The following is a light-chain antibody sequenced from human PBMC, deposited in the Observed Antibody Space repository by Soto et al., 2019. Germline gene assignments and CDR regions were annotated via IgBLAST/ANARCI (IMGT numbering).Light chain of an antibody. J-gene: IGLJ1*01. CDR2: DDR. Sequence: SYELTQPPSESVAPGQTARITCTGNNIGSQSVHWYQQQPGQAPVLFLYDDRGRPSGIPERFSGSKSGNTATLTISRVAAGDEADYYCQVWASSRDEVLFGTGTKVTVL. CDR1: NIGSQS. V-gene: IGLV3-21*02. CDR3: QVWASSRDEVL.